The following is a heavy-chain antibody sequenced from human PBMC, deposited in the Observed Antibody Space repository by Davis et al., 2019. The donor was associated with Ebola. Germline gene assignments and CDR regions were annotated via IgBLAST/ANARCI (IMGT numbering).Heavy chain of an antibody. J-gene: IGHJ5*02. CDR2: IYPGDSDT. CDR3: ARGSSPPGNWFDP. V-gene: IGHV5-51*01. D-gene: IGHD6-6*01. CDR1: GYSFISYW. Sequence: KVSCKGSGYSFISYWIGWVRQMPGKGLEWMGIIYPGDSDTRYSPSFQGQISISADTSISTAYLQWSSLKASDTAMYYCARGSSPPGNWFDPWGQGTLVTVSS.